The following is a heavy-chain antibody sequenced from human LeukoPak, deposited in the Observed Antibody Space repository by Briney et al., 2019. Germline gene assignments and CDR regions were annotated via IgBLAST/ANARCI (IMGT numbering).Heavy chain of an antibody. Sequence: SETLSLTCTVSGGSISSSSYYWGWIRQPPGKGLEWIGSIYYSGSTYYNPSLKSRVTISVDTSKNQFSLKLSSVTAADTAVYYCARGVKTHDFWSGYYTTNYYYYYMDVWGKGSTVTVSS. CDR3: ARGVKTHDFWSGYYTTNYYYYYMDV. V-gene: IGHV4-39*07. D-gene: IGHD3-3*01. J-gene: IGHJ6*03. CDR2: IYYSGST. CDR1: GGSISSSSYY.